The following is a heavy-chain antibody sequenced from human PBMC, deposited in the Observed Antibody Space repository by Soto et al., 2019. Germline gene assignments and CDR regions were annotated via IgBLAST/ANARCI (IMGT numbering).Heavy chain of an antibody. CDR1: GGSISTVGHY. Sequence: SETLSLTCSVSGGSISTVGHYWTWLRQPPGKGLEWIGSIYHTGSTYYSKSLRSRLTMSVDTSKSQFSLRLSSVTAADTAGYYCARATGTLRSRNCDYWGQGSLVTVSS. CDR2: IYHTGST. CDR3: ARATGTLRSRNCDY. J-gene: IGHJ4*02. D-gene: IGHD1-1*01. V-gene: IGHV4-31*03.